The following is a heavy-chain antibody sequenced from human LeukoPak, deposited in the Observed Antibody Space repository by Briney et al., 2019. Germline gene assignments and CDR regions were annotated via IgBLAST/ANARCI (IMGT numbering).Heavy chain of an antibody. D-gene: IGHD3-22*01. Sequence: GASVKVSCKASGGTFSAYGINWVRQAPGQGLEWMGWISAYNGNTNYAQKLQGRVTMTTDTSTSTAYMELRSLRSDDTAVYYCARDRITMIVLGDYWGQGTLVTVSS. J-gene: IGHJ4*02. V-gene: IGHV1-18*01. CDR2: ISAYNGNT. CDR3: ARDRITMIVLGDY. CDR1: GGTFSAYG.